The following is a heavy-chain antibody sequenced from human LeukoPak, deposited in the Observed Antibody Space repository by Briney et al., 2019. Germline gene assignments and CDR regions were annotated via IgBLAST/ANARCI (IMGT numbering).Heavy chain of an antibody. CDR1: GFTFGSFW. CDR2: IKQDGSEK. Sequence: GGSLRLSCAGSGFTFGSFWMNWVRQAPGKGLEWVANIKQDGSEKYYVDSVKGRFTISRDNAKNSLYLQMNSLRAEDTAVYYCAREPGIAAAGPYYYYMDVWGKGTTVTVSS. V-gene: IGHV3-7*01. D-gene: IGHD6-13*01. J-gene: IGHJ6*03. CDR3: AREPGIAAAGPYYYYMDV.